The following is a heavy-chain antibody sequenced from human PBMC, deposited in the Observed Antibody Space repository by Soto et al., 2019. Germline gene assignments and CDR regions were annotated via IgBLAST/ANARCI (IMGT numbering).Heavy chain of an antibody. J-gene: IGHJ4*02. CDR3: ASGFLEWLVLAY. Sequence: ASVKVSCKASGGTFSSYAISWVRQAPGQGLEWMGGIIPIFGTANYAQKFQGRVTITADESTSTAYMELSSLRSEDTAVYYCASGFLEWLVLAYWGQGTLVTVSS. CDR2: IIPIFGTA. V-gene: IGHV1-69*13. D-gene: IGHD3-3*01. CDR1: GGTFSSYA.